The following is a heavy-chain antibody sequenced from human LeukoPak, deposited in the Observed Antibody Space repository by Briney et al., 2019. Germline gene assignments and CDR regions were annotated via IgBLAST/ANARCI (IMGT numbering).Heavy chain of an antibody. V-gene: IGHV3-11*01. J-gene: IGHJ4*02. CDR1: GFTFSDYY. CDR2: ISSSDSPI. Sequence: GGSLRLSCAASGFTFSDYYMSWIRQAPGKGLEWVSYISSSDSPIYYADSVKGRFTISRDNSKNTMYLQMNSLRAEDTAVYYCAKRIQSAMAMGYWGQGTLVTVSS. CDR3: AKRIQSAMAMGY. D-gene: IGHD5-18*01.